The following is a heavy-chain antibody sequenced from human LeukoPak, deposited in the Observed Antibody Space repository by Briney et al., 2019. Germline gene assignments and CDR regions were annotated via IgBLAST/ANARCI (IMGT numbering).Heavy chain of an antibody. CDR3: ARDSLTMIVGRQKRGLDY. D-gene: IGHD3-22*01. V-gene: IGHV3-21*01. J-gene: IGHJ4*02. CDR2: IRSSTTYV. Sequence: PGGSLRFSCAASGFTFSNYNMNWVRQAPGKGLEWVSSIRSSTTYVYYADSVKGRFTISRDNAKNSLYLQMNSLRAEDTAVYYCARDSLTMIVGRQKRGLDYWGQGTLVTVSS. CDR1: GFTFSNYN.